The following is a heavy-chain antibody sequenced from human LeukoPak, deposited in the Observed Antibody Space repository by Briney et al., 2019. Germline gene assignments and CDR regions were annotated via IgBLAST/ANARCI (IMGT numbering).Heavy chain of an antibody. J-gene: IGHJ4*02. CDR3: AKGWQWLSSF. Sequence: PGGSLRLSCAASGFTFSSYGMHWVRQAPGKGLEWVAVISYDGSNKCYADSVKGRFTVSRDNSKSTLYMQMNSLRAEATAVYYYAKGWQWLSSFWGQGTLVTVSS. CDR2: ISYDGSNK. V-gene: IGHV3-30*18. D-gene: IGHD6-19*01. CDR1: GFTFSSYG.